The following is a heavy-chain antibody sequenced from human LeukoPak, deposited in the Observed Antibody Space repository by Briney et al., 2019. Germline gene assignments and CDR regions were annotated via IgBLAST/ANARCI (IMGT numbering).Heavy chain of an antibody. Sequence: PGGSPRLSCAASDFPFIGYTMHWVRQAPGKGLEWVAGIPYDGSQNSYADSVKGRFSISRDNSKSALYLQLSSLRPEDTAVYYCAREGRFKAQHLFDYWGQGTMVTVSS. CDR2: IPYDGSQN. J-gene: IGHJ4*02. CDR3: AREGRFKAQHLFDY. D-gene: IGHD2-2*01. V-gene: IGHV3-30*04. CDR1: DFPFIGYT.